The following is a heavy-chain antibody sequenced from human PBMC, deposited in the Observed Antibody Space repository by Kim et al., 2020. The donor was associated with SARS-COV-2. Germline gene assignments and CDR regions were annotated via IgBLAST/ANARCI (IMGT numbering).Heavy chain of an antibody. D-gene: IGHD5-12*01. V-gene: IGHV3-43D*03. J-gene: IGHJ4*02. CDR3: AKAKYSGYDFNFDY. Sequence: YAHSVKGRVTISRDNSKNSLYLHMNSLRAEDTALYYCAKAKYSGYDFNFDYWGQGTLVTVSS.